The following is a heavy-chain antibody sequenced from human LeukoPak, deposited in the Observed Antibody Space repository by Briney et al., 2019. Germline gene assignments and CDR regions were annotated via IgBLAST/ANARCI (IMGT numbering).Heavy chain of an antibody. D-gene: IGHD6-19*01. J-gene: IGHJ4*02. V-gene: IGHV3-23*01. CDR3: AKQRAGSAWFTLDF. Sequence: GGSLRLSCVASGFTFTTHAMSWVRQAPGKGLVWVSAFSGSITKTYYANSVKGRFTISRDNSKNTLYLQMSSLRAEDTALYYCAKQRAGSAWFTLDFWGPGTLVTVSS. CDR2: FSGSITKT. CDR1: GFTFTTHA.